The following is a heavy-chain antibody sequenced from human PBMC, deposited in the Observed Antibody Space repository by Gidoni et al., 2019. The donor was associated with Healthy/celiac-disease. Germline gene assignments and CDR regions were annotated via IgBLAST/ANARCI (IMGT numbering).Heavy chain of an antibody. CDR2: IRYDGSNK. CDR3: ASASDILTGYYLGGAFDI. V-gene: IGHV3-33*01. D-gene: IGHD3-9*01. Sequence: QVQLVEPGGGVVQPGRSLRLSCAASGFTFSSYGMHWVRQAPGKGLEWVAVIRYDGSNKYYAYSVKGRFTISRDNSKNTLYLQMNSLRAEDTAVYYCASASDILTGYYLGGAFDIWGQGTMVTVSS. J-gene: IGHJ3*02. CDR1: GFTFSSYG.